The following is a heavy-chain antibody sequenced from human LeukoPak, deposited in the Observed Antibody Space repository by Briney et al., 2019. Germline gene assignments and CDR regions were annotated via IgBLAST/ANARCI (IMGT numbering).Heavy chain of an antibody. CDR3: ARGYSTSTLFSGAFDI. Sequence: ASVKVSCKASGYTFSGYYMHWMRQAPGQGLEWMGWINPNSGGTNYAQKFQDRVTMTRDTSISTAYMELSSLRSDDTAMYFCARGYSTSTLFSGAFDIWGQGTIVTVSS. D-gene: IGHD2-15*01. CDR1: GYTFSGYY. J-gene: IGHJ3*02. V-gene: IGHV1-2*02. CDR2: INPNSGGT.